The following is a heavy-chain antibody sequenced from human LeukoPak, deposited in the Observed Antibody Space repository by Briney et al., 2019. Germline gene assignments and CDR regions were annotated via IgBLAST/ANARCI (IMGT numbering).Heavy chain of an antibody. V-gene: IGHV3-74*01. J-gene: IGHJ3*02. Sequence: PGGSLRLSCAVSGFTFSTYRMHWARQAPGRGLVWVSRISTDGSDTGYANSVKGRFTISRDNAKNTLYLQMNSLRAEDTAVYYCAVALTGTRNALDIWGPGTMVTVSS. CDR1: GFTFSTYR. D-gene: IGHD1-20*01. CDR2: ISTDGSDT. CDR3: AVALTGTRNALDI.